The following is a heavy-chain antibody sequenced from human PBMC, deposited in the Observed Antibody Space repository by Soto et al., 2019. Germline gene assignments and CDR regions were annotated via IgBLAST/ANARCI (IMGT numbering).Heavy chain of an antibody. CDR3: ASATSIAVAGKER. CDR1: GDTITNYG. D-gene: IGHD6-19*01. CDR2: ISFYNGNT. V-gene: IGHV1-18*01. J-gene: IGHJ4*02. Sequence: QVQLVQSGGEVRKPGVSVKVSCKASGDTITNYGISWVRQAPGQGLEWMGWISFYNGNTKYAQNLQGRVTLTTDTSKSTAYMELMSLRSDATAVYYCASATSIAVAGKERWGQGTLVTVSS.